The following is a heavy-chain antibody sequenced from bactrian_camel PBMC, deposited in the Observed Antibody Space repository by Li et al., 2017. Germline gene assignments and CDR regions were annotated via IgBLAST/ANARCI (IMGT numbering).Heavy chain of an antibody. Sequence: QLVESGGGLVQPGGSLRLSCAASGFPFSGYWLYWVRQAPGKGLKWVSTINSGGGTTYYADSVKGRFTISRDNAKNTVYLQMNSLKPEDTAVYYCVRERLHPTGWGHAGSPFGYWGQGTQVTVS. J-gene: IGHJ6*01. CDR3: VRERLHPTGWGHAGSPFGY. CDR2: INSGGGTT. CDR1: GFPFSGYW. D-gene: IGHD5*01. V-gene: IGHV3S25*01.